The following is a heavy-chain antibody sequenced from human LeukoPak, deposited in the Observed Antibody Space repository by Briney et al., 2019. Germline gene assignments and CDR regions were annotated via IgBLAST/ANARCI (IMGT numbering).Heavy chain of an antibody. J-gene: IGHJ1*01. Sequence: SVKVSCKDSGGTFSSYAISWVRQAPGQGLEWMRRIIPILGIANYAQKFQGRVTITADKSTSTAYMELSSLRSEDTAVYYCARGAPYCGGDCYYNEYFQHWGQGTLVTVSS. CDR1: GGTFSSYA. CDR3: ARGAPYCGGDCYYNEYFQH. CDR2: IIPILGIA. V-gene: IGHV1-69*04. D-gene: IGHD2-21*02.